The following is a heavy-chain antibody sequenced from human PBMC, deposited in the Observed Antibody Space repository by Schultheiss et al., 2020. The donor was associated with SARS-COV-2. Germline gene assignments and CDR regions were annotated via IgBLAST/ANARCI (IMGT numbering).Heavy chain of an antibody. V-gene: IGHV1-18*04. CDR1: VYTFTGYY. D-gene: IGHD1-7*01. J-gene: IGHJ4*02. CDR2: IIPIFGTA. Sequence: ASVKVSCKASVYTFTGYYMHWVRQAPGQGLEWMGGIIPIFGTANYAQKLQGRVTMTTDTSTSTAYMELRSLRSDDTAVYYCARAVTGTSDFDYWGQGTLVTVSS. CDR3: ARAVTGTSDFDY.